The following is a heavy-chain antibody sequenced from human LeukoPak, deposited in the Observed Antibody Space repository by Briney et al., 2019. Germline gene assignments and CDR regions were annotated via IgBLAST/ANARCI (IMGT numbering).Heavy chain of an antibody. D-gene: IGHD6-19*01. J-gene: IGHJ4*02. CDR2: INHSGST. CDR1: GGSFSGYY. CDR3: ARGGILGIAVAGIGSDDY. Sequence: PSETLSLTCAVYGGSFSGYYWSWIRQPPGKGLEWIGEINHSGSTNYNPSLKSRVTISVDTSKNQFSLKLSSVTAAATAVYYCARGGILGIAVAGIGSDDYWGQGTLVTVSS. V-gene: IGHV4-34*01.